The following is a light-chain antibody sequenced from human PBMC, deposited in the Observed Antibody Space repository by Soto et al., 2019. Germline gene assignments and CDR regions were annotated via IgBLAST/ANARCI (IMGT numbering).Light chain of an antibody. V-gene: IGKV1-5*01. CDR1: QGVXSW. Sequence: IQLTQCPSTLSPSVGDGVAITCQASQGVXSWLGWDQQKPGKAPKGLXSDASSLQRGVPSRFSGSGSGTEFTLTISSLQPDDFATYYCQQYNSNSRTFGGGTKVDIK. CDR2: DAS. CDR3: QQYNSNSRT. J-gene: IGKJ4*02.